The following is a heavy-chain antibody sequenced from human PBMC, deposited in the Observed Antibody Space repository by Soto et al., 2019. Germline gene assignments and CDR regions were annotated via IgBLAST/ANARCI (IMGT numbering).Heavy chain of an antibody. CDR3: ARSSGGSSWYPPDY. CDR1: GFTFSSYG. Sequence: QVQLVESGGGVVQPGRSLRLSCAPSGFTFSSYGMQWVRQSPGEGPEWVAIVANDGSNQYYAESVKGRFTISRDNSKTTVFLEMDSLRPEDTAVYYCARSSGGSSWYPPDYWGQGTLVTVSS. CDR2: VANDGSNQ. V-gene: IGHV3-30*03. D-gene: IGHD6-13*01. J-gene: IGHJ4*02.